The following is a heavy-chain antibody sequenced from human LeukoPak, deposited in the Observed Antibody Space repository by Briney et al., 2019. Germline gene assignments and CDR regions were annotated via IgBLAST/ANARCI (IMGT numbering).Heavy chain of an antibody. CDR1: GFTFSSYG. J-gene: IGHJ6*03. D-gene: IGHD3-10*01. Sequence: GGSLRLSCAASGFTFSSYGMSWVRQAPGKGLEWVSGINWNGGSTGYADSVKGRFTISRDNAKNSLYLQMNSLRAEDTALYYCAREEGVWFGELLSYYYYYYMDVWGKGTTVTVSS. V-gene: IGHV3-20*04. CDR2: INWNGGST. CDR3: AREEGVWFGELLSYYYYYYMDV.